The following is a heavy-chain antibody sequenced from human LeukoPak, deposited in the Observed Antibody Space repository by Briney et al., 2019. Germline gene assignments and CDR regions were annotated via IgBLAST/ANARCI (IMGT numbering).Heavy chain of an antibody. Sequence: PGGSLRLSCAASGFTLSSYGMHWVRQAPGKGLEWVAFIRYDGSNKYYADSVKGRFTISRDNSKNTLYLQMNSLRAEDTAVYYCAKEIPYYYDSSGYSPFDYWGQGTLVTVSS. CDR3: AKEIPYYYDSSGYSPFDY. J-gene: IGHJ4*02. CDR2: IRYDGSNK. V-gene: IGHV3-30*02. D-gene: IGHD3-22*01. CDR1: GFTLSSYG.